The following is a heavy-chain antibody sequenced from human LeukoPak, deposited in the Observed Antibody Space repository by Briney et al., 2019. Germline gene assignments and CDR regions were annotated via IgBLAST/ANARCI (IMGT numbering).Heavy chain of an antibody. D-gene: IGHD6-13*01. J-gene: IGHJ4*02. Sequence: GGSLRLSCAASGFTFDDYAMHWARQAPGKGLEWVSLISGDGGSTYYADSVKGRFTISRDNSKNSLYLQMNSLRTEDTALYYCANLIAAADPAYWGQGTLVTVSS. CDR1: GFTFDDYA. CDR2: ISGDGGST. V-gene: IGHV3-43*02. CDR3: ANLIAAADPAY.